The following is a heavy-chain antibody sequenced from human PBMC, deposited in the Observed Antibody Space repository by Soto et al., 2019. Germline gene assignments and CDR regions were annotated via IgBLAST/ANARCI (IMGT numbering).Heavy chain of an antibody. CDR1: GYSFTKYW. CDR2: IYPDESDT. V-gene: IGHV5-51*03. CDR3: VRMGFSGGGYLSYYYYGMDI. D-gene: IGHD5-12*01. Sequence: EVQLVQSGAEVKEPGESLKISCKGSGYSFTKYWIGWLRQMPGKGLEWMAIIYPDESDTRYSPSFQGQFTISADKSISAAYLQWSSLKASDTAMYYCVRMGFSGGGYLSYYYYGMDIWGQGTTVTVSS. J-gene: IGHJ6*02.